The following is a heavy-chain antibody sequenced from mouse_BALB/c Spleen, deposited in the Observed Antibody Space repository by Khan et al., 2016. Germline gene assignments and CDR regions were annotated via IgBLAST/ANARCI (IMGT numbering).Heavy chain of an antibody. Sequence: QVQLKQSGAELVKPGASVKLSCKASGYTFTTYSMYWVKQRPGQGLEWIGGINPSNGGTNFNEKFKSKATLTVDKSSSTAYMQLSSLTSEDSAVSYCSRSGDHTYPLHYWGQGTTLTV. CDR1: GYTFTTYS. V-gene: IGHV1S81*02. J-gene: IGHJ2*01. CDR3: SRSGDHTYPLHY. D-gene: IGHD2-10*01. CDR2: INPSNGGT.